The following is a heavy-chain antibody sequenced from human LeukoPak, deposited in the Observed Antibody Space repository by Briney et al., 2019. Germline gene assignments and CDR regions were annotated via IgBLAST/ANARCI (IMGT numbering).Heavy chain of an antibody. D-gene: IGHD3-9*01. CDR2: ISWNSGSI. CDR3: ARGAYYDILTGYYAPTYYYYYYMDV. J-gene: IGHJ6*03. CDR1: GFTFDDYA. Sequence: GRSLRLSCAASGFTFDDYAMHWVRQAPGKGLEWVSGISWNSGSIGYADSVKGRFTISRDNAKNSLYLQMNSLRAEDTALYYCARGAYYDILTGYYAPTYYYYYYMDVWGKGTTVTISS. V-gene: IGHV3-9*01.